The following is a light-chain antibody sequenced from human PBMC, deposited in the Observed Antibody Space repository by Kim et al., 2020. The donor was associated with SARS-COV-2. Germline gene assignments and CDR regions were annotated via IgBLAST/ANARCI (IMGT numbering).Light chain of an antibody. V-gene: IGKV3-11*01. CDR3: QQRINWPLT. J-gene: IGKJ4*01. CDR2: DAS. Sequence: EIVLTQSPATLSLSPGERATLSCRASQSVSSYLAWYQQKPGQAPRLLIYDASNRATGIPARFSGSGSGTDFTLTISSLEPEDFAVYYCQQRINWPLTFGGGTPVDIK. CDR1: QSVSSY.